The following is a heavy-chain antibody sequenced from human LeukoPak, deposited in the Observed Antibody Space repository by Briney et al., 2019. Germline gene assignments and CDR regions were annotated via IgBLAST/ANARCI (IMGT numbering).Heavy chain of an antibody. Sequence: GGSLRLSCAASGFTFSSYAMSWVRQAPGKGLEWVSTISGSGGSTYYADSVKGRFTLSRDNSKNTLYLQMNSLRAEDTAIYYCAKAITAAVYTTFDSWGQGTLVTVSS. V-gene: IGHV3-23*01. CDR1: GFTFSSYA. CDR3: AKAITAAVYTTFDS. J-gene: IGHJ4*02. D-gene: IGHD6-13*01. CDR2: ISGSGGST.